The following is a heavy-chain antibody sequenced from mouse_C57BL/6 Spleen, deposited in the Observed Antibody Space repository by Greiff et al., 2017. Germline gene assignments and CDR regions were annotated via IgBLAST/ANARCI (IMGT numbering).Heavy chain of an antibody. V-gene: IGHV5-17*01. CDR2: ISSGSSTI. Sequence: EVMLVESGGGLVKPGGSLKLSCAASGFTFSDYGMHWVRQAPEKGLEWVAYISSGSSTIYYADTVKGRFTISRDNAKNTLFLQMTSLRSEDTAMYYCATDSSGYWFAYWGKGTLVTVSA. J-gene: IGHJ3*01. D-gene: IGHD3-2*02. CDR1: GFTFSDYG. CDR3: ATDSSGYWFAY.